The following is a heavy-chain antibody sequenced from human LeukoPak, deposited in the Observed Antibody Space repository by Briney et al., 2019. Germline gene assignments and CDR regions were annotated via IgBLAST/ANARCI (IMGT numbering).Heavy chain of an antibody. CDR2: IYPGDSDT. Sequence: KDGESLRISCKGSGYSFTSYWIGWVRQMPGKGLEWMGIIYPGDSDTRYSPSFQGQVTISADKSINTAYLQWSSLKAPDTAMYYCARSRAPGAADAFDIWGQGTMVTVSS. V-gene: IGHV5-51*01. CDR3: ARSRAPGAADAFDI. D-gene: IGHD7-27*01. CDR1: GYSFTSYW. J-gene: IGHJ3*02.